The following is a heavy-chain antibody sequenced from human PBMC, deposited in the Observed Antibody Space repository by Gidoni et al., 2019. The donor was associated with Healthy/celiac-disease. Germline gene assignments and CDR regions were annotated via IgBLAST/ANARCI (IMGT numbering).Heavy chain of an antibody. Sequence: QVQLQQGGAGLLKPSETLSLTCAVYGGSFSGYYWSWIRQPPEKGLEWIGEINHSGSTNYNPSLKSRVTISVDTSKNQFSLKVSSVTAADTAVYYCARGSGNPSSHYYYGMDVWGQGTTVTVSS. J-gene: IGHJ6*02. D-gene: IGHD4-4*01. CDR2: INHSGST. CDR1: GGSFSGYY. CDR3: ARGSGNPSSHYYYGMDV. V-gene: IGHV4-34*01.